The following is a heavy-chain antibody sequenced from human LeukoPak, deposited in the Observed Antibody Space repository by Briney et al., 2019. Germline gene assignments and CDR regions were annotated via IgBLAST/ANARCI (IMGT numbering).Heavy chain of an antibody. V-gene: IGHV1-69*04. CDR2: IIPILGIA. Sequence: SVKVSCKASGYTFTSYAISWVRQAPGQGLEWMGRIIPILGIANYAQKFQGRVTITADKSTNTAYMELSSLRSEDTAVYYCARGLGLAVAGTGVFDYWGQGTLVTVSS. CDR1: GYTFTSYA. J-gene: IGHJ4*02. CDR3: ARGLGLAVAGTGVFDY. D-gene: IGHD6-19*01.